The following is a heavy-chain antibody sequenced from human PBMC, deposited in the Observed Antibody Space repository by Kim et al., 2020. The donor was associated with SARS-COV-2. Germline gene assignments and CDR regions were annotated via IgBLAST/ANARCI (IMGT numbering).Heavy chain of an antibody. CDR2: INHSGST. CDR3: ARGGAFWCSSTSCSGGDYGPDPIYYFDY. CDR1: GGSFSGYY. D-gene: IGHD2-2*01. Sequence: SETLSLTCAVYGGSFSGYYWSWIRQPPGKGLEWIGEINHSGSTNYNPSLKSRVTISVDTSKNQFPLKLSSVTAADTAAYYCARGGAFWCSSTSCSGGDYGPDPIYYFDYWGQRTLVAVSS. J-gene: IGHJ4*02. V-gene: IGHV4-34*01.